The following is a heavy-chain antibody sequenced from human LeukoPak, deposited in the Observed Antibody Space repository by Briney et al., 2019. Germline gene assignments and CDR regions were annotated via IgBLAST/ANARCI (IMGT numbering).Heavy chain of an antibody. CDR2: IIPIFGTT. D-gene: IGHD6-13*01. J-gene: IGHJ4*02. CDR1: GGTFSSYA. V-gene: IGHV1-69*05. Sequence: SVKVSCKASGGTFSSYAISWVRQAPGQGLEWMGGIIPIFGTTNYAQKFQGRVTITTDESTSTAYMELSSLRSEDTAVYYCARDLEASSSWYGAPLAFDYWGQGTLVTVSS. CDR3: ARDLEASSSWYGAPLAFDY.